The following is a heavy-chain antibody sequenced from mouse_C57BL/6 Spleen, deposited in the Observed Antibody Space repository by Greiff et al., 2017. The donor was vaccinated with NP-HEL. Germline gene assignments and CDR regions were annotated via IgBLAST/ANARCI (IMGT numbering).Heavy chain of an antibody. CDR3: ARRDYSNHSGGFAY. Sequence: QVQLQQSGAELARPGASVKLSCKASGYTFTSYGISWVKQRTGQGLEWIGEIYPRSGNTYYNEKFKGKATLTADKSSSTAYMELRSLTSEDSAVYFCARRDYSNHSGGFAYWGQGTLVTVSA. J-gene: IGHJ3*01. D-gene: IGHD2-5*01. CDR1: GYTFTSYG. CDR2: IYPRSGNT. V-gene: IGHV1-81*01.